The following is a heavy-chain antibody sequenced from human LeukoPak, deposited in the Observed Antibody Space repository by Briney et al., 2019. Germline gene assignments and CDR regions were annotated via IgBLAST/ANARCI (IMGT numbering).Heavy chain of an antibody. CDR1: GFTFSTYW. D-gene: IGHD3-22*01. CDR2: IKEDGSEK. Sequence: GGSLRLSCAASGFTFSTYWMSWVRQAPGKGLEWVANIKEDGSEKYYGDSVKGRFTISRDNAKNSLYLEMNSLRVEDTAVYYCARDSSGYQWGQGTLITVSS. CDR3: ARDSSGYQ. V-gene: IGHV3-7*01. J-gene: IGHJ4*02.